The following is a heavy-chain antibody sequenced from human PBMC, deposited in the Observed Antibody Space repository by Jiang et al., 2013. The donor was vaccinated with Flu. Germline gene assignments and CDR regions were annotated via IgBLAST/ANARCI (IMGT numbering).Heavy chain of an antibody. J-gene: IGHJ6*02. CDR3: ARDWRESSGYYNGMDV. Sequence: GLVKPTQTLSLTCTVSGASISRGDYFWTWLRQPAGKAPEWIGHIYYSGSAFYNPSLKSLVTISVDTSKNQFSLKLSSVTAADTAVYFCARDWRESSGYYNGMDVWGQGTTVTVSS. CDR2: IYYSGSA. D-gene: IGHD3-22*01. CDR1: GASISRGDYF. V-gene: IGHV4-31*01.